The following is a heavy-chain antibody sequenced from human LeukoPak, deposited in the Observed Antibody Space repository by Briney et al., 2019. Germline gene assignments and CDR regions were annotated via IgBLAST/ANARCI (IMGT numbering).Heavy chain of an antibody. CDR1: GFTFSSYG. Sequence: GRSLRLSCAASGFTFSSYGMHWVRQAPVKGLEWVAVIWYDGSNKYYADSVKGRFTISRDNSKNTLYLQMNSLRAEDTAVYYCARDSLGYCSSTSCLGFDYWGQGTLVTVSS. D-gene: IGHD2-2*01. CDR2: IWYDGSNK. CDR3: ARDSLGYCSSTSCLGFDY. V-gene: IGHV3-33*01. J-gene: IGHJ4*02.